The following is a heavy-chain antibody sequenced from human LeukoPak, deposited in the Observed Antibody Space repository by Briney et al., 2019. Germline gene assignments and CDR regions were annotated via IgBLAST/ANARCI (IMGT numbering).Heavy chain of an antibody. V-gene: IGHV4-59*08. Sequence: SETLSLTCTVSGGSISSYYWSWIRQPPGQGLELIGYIYYSGSTNYNPSLKSRVTISVDTSKNQFSLKLSSVTAADTAVYYCARLGSGSYPGIWYFDLWGRGTLVTVSS. J-gene: IGHJ2*01. D-gene: IGHD1-26*01. CDR2: IYYSGST. CDR3: ARLGSGSYPGIWYFDL. CDR1: GGSISSYY.